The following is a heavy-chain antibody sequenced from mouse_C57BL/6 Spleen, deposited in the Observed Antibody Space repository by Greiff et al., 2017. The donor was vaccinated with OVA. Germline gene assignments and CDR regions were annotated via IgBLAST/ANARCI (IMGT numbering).Heavy chain of an antibody. Sequence: EVQLQQSGAELVRPGASVKLSCTASGFNIKDDYMHWVKQRPEQGLEWIGWIDPENGDTEYASKFQGKATITADTSSNTAYLQLSSLTSADTAVYYCTTGDYYGSSYGYWGQGTTLTVSS. CDR1: GFNIKDDY. J-gene: IGHJ2*01. CDR2: IDPENGDT. CDR3: TTGDYYGSSYGY. V-gene: IGHV14-4*01. D-gene: IGHD1-1*01.